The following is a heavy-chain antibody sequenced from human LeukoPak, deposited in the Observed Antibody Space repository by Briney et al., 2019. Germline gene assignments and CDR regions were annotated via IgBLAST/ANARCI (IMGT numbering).Heavy chain of an antibody. CDR2: IYYSGST. CDR1: GGSISSSGYY. CDR3: AREGAYGYSYGYEGAFDI. Sequence: SETLSLTCTVSGGSISSSGYYWGWIRQPPGRGLEWIGSIYYSGSTYYNPSLKSRVTISVDTSKNQFSLRLSSVTAADTAVYYCAREGAYGYSYGYEGAFDIWGQGTMVTVSS. V-gene: IGHV4-39*07. D-gene: IGHD5-18*01. J-gene: IGHJ3*02.